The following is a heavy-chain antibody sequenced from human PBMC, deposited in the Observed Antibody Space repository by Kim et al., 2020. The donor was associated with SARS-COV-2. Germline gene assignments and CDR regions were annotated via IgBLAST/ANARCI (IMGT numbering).Heavy chain of an antibody. V-gene: IGHV4-59*13. CDR3: TRGYYGSNFDY. CDR1: GGSISSYY. CDR2: IYYSGST. D-gene: IGHD3-10*01. J-gene: IGHJ4*01. Sequence: SETLSLTCPVSGGSISSYYWSWIRQPLGKGLEWVGYIYYSGSTNYNPSLKSRVTISVDTSKNQFSLKPSSVTAADTAVYYCTRGYYGSNFDYWGHGTLVT.